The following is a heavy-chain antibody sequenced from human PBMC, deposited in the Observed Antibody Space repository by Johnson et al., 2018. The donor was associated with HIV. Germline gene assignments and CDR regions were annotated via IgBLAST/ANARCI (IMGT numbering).Heavy chain of an antibody. Sequence: VQLVESGGGLVQPGRSLRLSCAASGFTFDDYAMHWVRQAPGKGLEWVSGISWNSGSIGYADSVKGRFTISRVNAKNSLYLQMNSLRAEDSAIYYCARERIGYSSSGDACDIWGQGTMVTVSS. D-gene: IGHD6-13*01. CDR1: GFTFDDYA. CDR3: ARERIGYSSSGDACDI. J-gene: IGHJ3*02. CDR2: ISWNSGSI. V-gene: IGHV3-9*01.